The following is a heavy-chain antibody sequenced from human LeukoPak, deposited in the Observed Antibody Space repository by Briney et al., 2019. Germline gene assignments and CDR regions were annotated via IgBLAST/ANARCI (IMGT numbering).Heavy chain of an antibody. CDR1: GFTFSSYS. Sequence: GGSLRLSCAASGFTFSSYSMNWVRQAPGKGLEWVSYISSSSSTIYYSDSVKGRFTISRDNAKNSLYLQMNSLRAEDTAVYYCARLRSGLNAFDIWGQGQWSPSLQ. J-gene: IGHJ3*02. V-gene: IGHV3-48*01. CDR2: ISSSSSTI. CDR3: ARLRSGLNAFDI. D-gene: IGHD3-10*01.